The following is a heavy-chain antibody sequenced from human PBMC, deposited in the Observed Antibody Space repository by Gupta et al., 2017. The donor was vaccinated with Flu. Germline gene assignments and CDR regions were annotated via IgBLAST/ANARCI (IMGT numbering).Heavy chain of an antibody. CDR3: ARQTSGYSSSAFDY. J-gene: IGHJ4*02. CDR2: SYPGDSYT. D-gene: IGHD6-13*01. V-gene: IGHV5-51*01. Sequence: RQMPGKGLEWRGISYPGDSYTRYGASFQCQVTISVDKSISTAYLQWSSRKASDTALYYCARQTSGYSSSAFDYWGQGTQVTVSS.